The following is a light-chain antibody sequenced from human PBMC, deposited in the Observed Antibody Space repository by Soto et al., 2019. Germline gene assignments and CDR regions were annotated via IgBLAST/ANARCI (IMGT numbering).Light chain of an antibody. CDR1: QSISDW. CDR3: QQYSSYPFT. V-gene: IGKV1-5*03. J-gene: IGKJ3*01. CDR2: KTS. Sequence: DIQMTQSPSTLSASVGDRVTITCRASQSISDWLAWYQQKPGKAPKVLIYKTSTLESGVPSRFSGSGSGTEFTLTISSLQPDDFATYYCQQYSSYPFTFGPGTKVDIK.